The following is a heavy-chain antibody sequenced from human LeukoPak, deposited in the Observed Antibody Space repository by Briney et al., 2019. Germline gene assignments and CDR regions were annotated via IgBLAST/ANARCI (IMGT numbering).Heavy chain of an antibody. CDR1: GYSYNSYW. J-gene: IGHJ3*02. Sequence: GESLQISCKGSGYSYNSYWIGWVRQMPGKGLEWMGINARYSPSFQGQVSFSADRSINTAYLQWGSLRASDTAMYYCARPKTETGYDAFDIWGQGTMVTVSS. D-gene: IGHD2-15*01. CDR3: ARPKTETGYDAFDI. V-gene: IGHV5-51*01.